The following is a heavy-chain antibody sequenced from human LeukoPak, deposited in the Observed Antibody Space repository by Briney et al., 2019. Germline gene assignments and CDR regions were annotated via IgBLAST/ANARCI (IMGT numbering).Heavy chain of an antibody. D-gene: IGHD6-13*01. CDR2: ITGDGSGT. J-gene: IGHJ4*02. Sequence: GGSLRLSCAASGFTFINYWMHWVRQAPGKGLVWLSRITGDGSGTDYADSVRGRFTISRDNAKNTLFLQINSLRAEDTAVYYCARVPAAAAGAGIDYWGQGVSVTVSS. CDR3: ARVPAAAAGAGIDY. CDR1: GFTFINYW. V-gene: IGHV3-74*01.